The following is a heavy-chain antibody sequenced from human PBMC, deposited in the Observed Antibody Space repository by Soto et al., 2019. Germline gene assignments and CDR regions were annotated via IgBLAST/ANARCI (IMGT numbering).Heavy chain of an antibody. CDR2: ISGSGST. CDR1: GFTFRTYA. V-gene: IGHV3-23*01. J-gene: IGHJ4*02. CDR3: AKEKDHDFVWGSGRYTSHY. Sequence: PGGSLRLSCTASGFTFRTYAMTWFRQAPGKGLEWVSAISGSGSTFYANSVKGRFTISRDNSRNTVSLQMHSLRAEDSAIYYCAKEKDHDFVWGSGRYTSHYWGQGTLVTVSS. D-gene: IGHD3-16*02.